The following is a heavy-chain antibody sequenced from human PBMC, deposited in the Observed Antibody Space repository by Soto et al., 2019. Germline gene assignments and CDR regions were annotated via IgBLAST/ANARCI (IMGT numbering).Heavy chain of an antibody. Sequence: SGPTLVNPTQTLTLTCTFSGFSLSNSGVGVGWIRKPPGKALEWLALIFWDDDKRYSPSLKSRLSITKGTSKNQVVLTMTNMDPVDAATYYCTHHGYYSYGMDVWGQGTTVTVSS. J-gene: IGHJ6*02. CDR2: IFWDDDK. CDR3: THHGYYSYGMDV. V-gene: IGHV2-5*02. CDR1: GFSLSNSGVG.